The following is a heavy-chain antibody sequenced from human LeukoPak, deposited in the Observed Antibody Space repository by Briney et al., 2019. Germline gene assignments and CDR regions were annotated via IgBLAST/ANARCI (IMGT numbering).Heavy chain of an antibody. V-gene: IGHV3-7*01. D-gene: IGHD6-19*01. J-gene: IGHJ4*02. CDR3: ARERNLEIAVAGTIFNY. CDR1: GFTFSSYW. Sequence: GGSLRLSCAASGFTFSSYWMSWVRQAPGKGLEWVANIKLDGSVRHYVDSVKGRFTISRDNAKNSLYLQMNSLRAEDTAVYYCARERNLEIAVAGTIFNYWGQGTLVTVSS. CDR2: IKLDGSVR.